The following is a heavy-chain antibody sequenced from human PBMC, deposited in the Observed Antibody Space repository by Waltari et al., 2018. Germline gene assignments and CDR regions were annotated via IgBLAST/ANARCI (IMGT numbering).Heavy chain of an antibody. CDR3: ASRRYSGYGGTWYFDL. V-gene: IGHV1-69*13. CDR2: IIPILGTA. Sequence: QVQLVQSGAEVKKPGSSVKLSCKASGGTFSSYAISWVRQAPRQGLDGMGGIIPILGTANYAQKFQGRVTITADESTSTAYMELSSLRSEDTAVYYCASRRYSGYGGTWYFDLWGRGTLVTVSS. D-gene: IGHD5-12*01. J-gene: IGHJ2*01. CDR1: GGTFSSYA.